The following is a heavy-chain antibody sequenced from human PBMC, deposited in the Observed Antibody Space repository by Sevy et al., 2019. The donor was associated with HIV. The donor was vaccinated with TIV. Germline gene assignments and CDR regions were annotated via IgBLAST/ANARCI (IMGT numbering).Heavy chain of an antibody. V-gene: IGHV3-33*01. J-gene: IGHJ4*02. D-gene: IGHD3-22*01. CDR3: ARWGNSSGIDY. CDR1: GFYFG. Sequence: GGSLRLSCTASGFYFGIHWVRQAPGNGLEWVALIWYDGINKDYADSVKGRVTISRDNSKNTVFLQMNSLRAEDTGMYYCARWGNSSGIDYWGQGTLVTVSS. CDR2: IWYDGINK.